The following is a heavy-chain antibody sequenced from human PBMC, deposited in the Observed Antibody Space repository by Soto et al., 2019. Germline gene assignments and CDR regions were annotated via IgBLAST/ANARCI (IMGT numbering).Heavy chain of an antibody. D-gene: IGHD6-6*01. CDR1: GGSISSGGYY. Sequence: PSETLSLTCTVSGGSISSGGYYWSWIRQHPGKGLEWIGYIYYSGSTYYNPSLKSRVTISVDTSKNQFSLKLSSVTAADTAVYYCARGLTWYSSSSTQPGLVDYWGQGTLVTVSS. CDR3: ARGLTWYSSSSTQPGLVDY. J-gene: IGHJ4*02. CDR2: IYYSGST. V-gene: IGHV4-31*03.